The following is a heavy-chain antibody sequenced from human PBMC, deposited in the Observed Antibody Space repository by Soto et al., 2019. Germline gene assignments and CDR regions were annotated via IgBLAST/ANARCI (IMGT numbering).Heavy chain of an antibody. V-gene: IGHV1-69*01. CDR2: IIPIFGTA. Sequence: QVQLVQSGAEVKKPGSSVKVSCKASGGTFSSYAISWVRQAPGQGLEWMGGIIPIFGTANYAQKFQGRVTITADESTSTAYMELSSLRSEDTALYYCARPPPINCGGNFFSPVSYYYGMDVWGQGTTVTVSS. J-gene: IGHJ6*02. CDR3: ARPPPINCGGNFFSPVSYYYGMDV. CDR1: GGTFSSYA. D-gene: IGHD2-21*02.